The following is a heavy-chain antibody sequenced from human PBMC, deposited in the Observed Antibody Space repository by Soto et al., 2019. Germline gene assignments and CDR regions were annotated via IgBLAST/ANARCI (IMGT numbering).Heavy chain of an antibody. D-gene: IGHD1-1*01. CDR3: ARATNYYYGMDV. J-gene: IGHJ6*02. Sequence: QVQLVESGGGVVQPGRSLRLSCAASGFTFISYGMHWVRQAPGKGLQWVAFISYDGSDRYYEDSVKGRFTISRGNSKNTLYLKINSLRAEDTALYYCARATNYYYGMDVWGQGTTVTVSS. CDR2: ISYDGSDR. V-gene: IGHV3-33*05. CDR1: GFTFISYG.